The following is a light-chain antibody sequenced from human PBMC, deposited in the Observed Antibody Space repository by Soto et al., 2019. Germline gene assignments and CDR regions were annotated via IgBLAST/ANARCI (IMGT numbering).Light chain of an antibody. CDR3: QQTYTVPIT. CDR2: AAS. CDR1: QRISTY. Sequence: IQMTQSPSSLSASVGDRVTITCRASQRISTYLYWYQQKPGKAPQLLFYAASSLRSGVPSRFSGSGSGTDFTLTISSLQPEDFATYYCQQTYTVPITFGQGTRLEI. J-gene: IGKJ5*01. V-gene: IGKV1-39*01.